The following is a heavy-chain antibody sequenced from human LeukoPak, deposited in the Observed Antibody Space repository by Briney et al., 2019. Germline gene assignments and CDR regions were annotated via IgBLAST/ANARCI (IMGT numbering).Heavy chain of an antibody. J-gene: IGHJ4*02. V-gene: IGHV3-48*01. CDR1: GFTFSSYS. Sequence: PGGSLRLSCAASGFTFSSYSMNWARQAPGKGLEWVSYISSSSSTIYYADSVKGRFTISRDNAKNSLYLQMNSLRAEDTAVYYCARDGYYYDSSGYYFDYWGQGTLVSVSS. D-gene: IGHD3-22*01. CDR2: ISSSSSTI. CDR3: ARDGYYYDSSGYYFDY.